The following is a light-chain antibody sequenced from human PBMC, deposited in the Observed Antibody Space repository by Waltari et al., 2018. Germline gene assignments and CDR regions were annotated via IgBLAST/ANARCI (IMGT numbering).Light chain of an antibody. CDR2: GAS. CDR3: QQYNNWRKT. Sequence: EIVMTQSPATLSVSPGERATLSCRASESGSRSIAWYQQKSGQAPRLLIYGASTRATGIPVRFSGSGSGTEFTLIISSVESEDFAVYYCQQYNNWRKTFGQGTKVKSN. J-gene: IGKJ1*01. V-gene: IGKV3-15*01. CDR1: ESGSRS.